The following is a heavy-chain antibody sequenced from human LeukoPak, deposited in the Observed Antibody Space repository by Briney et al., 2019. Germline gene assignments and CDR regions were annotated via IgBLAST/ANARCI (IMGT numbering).Heavy chain of an antibody. CDR3: ARWDDSDWGFGN. Sequence: PSETLSLTCTVSGGSISSGSYYWSWIRQPAGKGLEWIGRIYTSGSTNYHPSLKSRVTISVDTSKNQLSLKLTSVTDADTAVYYCARWDDSDWGFGNWGPGTLVTVSS. CDR2: IYTSGST. J-gene: IGHJ4*02. CDR1: GGSISSGSYY. V-gene: IGHV4-61*02. D-gene: IGHD6-19*01.